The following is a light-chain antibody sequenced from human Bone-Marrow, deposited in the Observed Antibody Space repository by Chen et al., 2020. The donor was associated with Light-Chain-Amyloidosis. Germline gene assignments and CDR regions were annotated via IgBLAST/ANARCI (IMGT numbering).Light chain of an antibody. J-gene: IGLJ1*01. CDR1: SSNIGSNY. V-gene: IGLV1-47*01. CDR2: RNN. CDR3: AAWDGSLSGYF. Sequence: QSVLTQPPSASGTPGQRVTISGSGASSNIGSNYVYWYQHFPGAATNLLIHRNNQRPSGVPDLVSTSTSGPSAFLSISGLRSEYGADYYCAAWDGSLSGYFFGPGAKVIVL.